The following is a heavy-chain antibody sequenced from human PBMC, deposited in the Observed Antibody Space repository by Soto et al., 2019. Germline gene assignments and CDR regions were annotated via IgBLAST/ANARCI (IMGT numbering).Heavy chain of an antibody. J-gene: IGHJ4*02. CDR1: GSTFSSYR. V-gene: IGHV3-21*01. CDR2: ISSSSSYI. CDR3: ARDSLARYYGSSWYGCFDY. D-gene: IGHD6-13*01. Sequence: GGPLRLSCAASGSTFSSYRMNWVRQPPGKGLEWVSSISSSSSYIYYADSVKGRFTISRDNAKNSLYLQMNSLRAEDTAVYYCARDSLARYYGSSWYGCFDYWGQGTLVTVSS.